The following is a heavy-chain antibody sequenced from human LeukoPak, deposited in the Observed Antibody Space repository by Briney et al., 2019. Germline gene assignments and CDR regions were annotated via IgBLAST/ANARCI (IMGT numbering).Heavy chain of an antibody. CDR3: ANPQSRGYYYLDY. CDR1: GFTFRNYG. Sequence: PGRSLRLSCAASGFTFRNYGMHWVRQAPGKGLEWVAVISIDGSEKYYADSVKGRFTISRDNSKNTLYLQMNSLRGDDTAVYYCANPQSRGYYYLDYWGQGTLVTVSS. CDR2: ISIDGSEK. D-gene: IGHD5-12*01. J-gene: IGHJ4*02. V-gene: IGHV3-30*18.